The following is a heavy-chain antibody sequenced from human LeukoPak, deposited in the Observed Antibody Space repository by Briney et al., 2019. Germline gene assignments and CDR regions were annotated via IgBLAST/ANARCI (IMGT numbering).Heavy chain of an antibody. V-gene: IGHV1-2*02. D-gene: IGHD2-15*01. CDR3: ARVARGISYCSGGSCYTNWFDP. Sequence: ASVKVSCKASGYTFTGYYMHWVRQAPGQGLEWMGWINPNSGGTNYAQKFQRRVTMTRDTSISTAYMELSRLRSDDTAVYYCARVARGISYCSGGSCYTNWFDPWGQGTLVTVSS. CDR1: GYTFTGYY. J-gene: IGHJ5*02. CDR2: INPNSGGT.